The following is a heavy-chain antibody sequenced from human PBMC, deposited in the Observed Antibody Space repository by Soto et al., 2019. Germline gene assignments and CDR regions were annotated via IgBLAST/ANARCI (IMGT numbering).Heavy chain of an antibody. D-gene: IGHD1-26*01. Sequence: QVQRVQSGAEVKKPGASVKVSCKTSGDSFSAYYLHWVRQAPGQGIEWLGGINPNGGATKYAQKFGGRVAMARDTSIITAYLELTSLRSDDTAIYYCARESGCATATLDYYYCYMDVWGKGTTVTVSS. J-gene: IGHJ6*03. CDR3: ARESGCATATLDYYYCYMDV. CDR1: GDSFSAYY. CDR2: INPNGGAT. V-gene: IGHV1-2*02.